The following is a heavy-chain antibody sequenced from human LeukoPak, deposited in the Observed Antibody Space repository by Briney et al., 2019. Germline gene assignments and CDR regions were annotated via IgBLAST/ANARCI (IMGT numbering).Heavy chain of an antibody. Sequence: SETLSLTCTVSGGSISSSSYYWGWIRQPPGKGLEWIGSIYYSGSTYYNPSLKSRVTISVDTSKNQFSLKLSSVTAADTAVYYCARRQVYNYYGSVRTFDPWGQGTLVTVSS. J-gene: IGHJ5*02. CDR1: GGSISSSSYY. CDR3: ARRQVYNYYGSVRTFDP. D-gene: IGHD3-10*01. V-gene: IGHV4-39*07. CDR2: IYYSGST.